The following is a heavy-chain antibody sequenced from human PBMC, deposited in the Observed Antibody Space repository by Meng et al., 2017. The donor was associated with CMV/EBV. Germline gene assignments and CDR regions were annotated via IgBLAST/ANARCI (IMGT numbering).Heavy chain of an antibody. V-gene: IGHV3-48*04. CDR1: GFTFSSYS. CDR2: ISSSSSTI. J-gene: IGHJ4*02. D-gene: IGHD3-22*01. CDR3: ARDPGVVVTNYFDY. Sequence: GASLKISCAASGFTFSSYSMNWVRQAPGKGLEWVSYISSSSSTIYYADSVKGRFTISRDNAKNSLYLQMNSLRAEDTAVYYCARDPGVVVTNYFDYWGQGTLVTVSS.